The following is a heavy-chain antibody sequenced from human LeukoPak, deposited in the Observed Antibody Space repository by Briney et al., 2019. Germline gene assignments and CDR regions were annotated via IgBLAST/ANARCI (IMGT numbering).Heavy chain of an antibody. V-gene: IGHV4-4*07. CDR1: GGSISNYY. CDR2: MFASGSI. CDR3: ARGDYGDYFDY. D-gene: IGHD4-17*01. J-gene: IGHJ4*02. Sequence: SETLSLTRTVSGGSISNYYWSWIRQSAGKGLEWIGRMFASGSINYNPSLKSRVTMSVDTSKNQLSLKLSSVTAADTAVYYCARGDYGDYFDYWGQGTLVTVSS.